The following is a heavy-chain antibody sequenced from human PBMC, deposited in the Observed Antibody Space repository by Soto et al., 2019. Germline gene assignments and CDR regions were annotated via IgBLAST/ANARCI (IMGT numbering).Heavy chain of an antibody. D-gene: IGHD2-21*01. CDR2: ISSSSSYI. J-gene: IGHJ3*02. V-gene: IGHV3-21*01. CDR1: GFTFSSYS. Sequence: GGSLRLSCAASGFTFSSYSMNWVRQAPGKGLEWVSSISSSSSYIYYADSVKGRFTISRDNAKNSLYLQMNSLRAEDTAVYYCARMIALFNAFDIWGQGTMVTVSS. CDR3: ARMIALFNAFDI.